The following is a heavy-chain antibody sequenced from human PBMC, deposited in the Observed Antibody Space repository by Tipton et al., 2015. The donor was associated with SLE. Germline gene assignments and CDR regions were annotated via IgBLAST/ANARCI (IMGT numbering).Heavy chain of an antibody. J-gene: IGHJ4*02. Sequence: GSLRLSCTVSGFTFTNAWMSWVRQAPGKALEWVGRIKSKADGATTDYVAPVKGRFTMSRDVSKNTLYLQMNSLKTGDTAVSYGIPRGYSGYWGQGTLVTVSS. CDR3: IPRGYSGY. V-gene: IGHV3-15*01. CDR1: GFTFTNAW. CDR2: IKSKADGATT. D-gene: IGHD5-12*01.